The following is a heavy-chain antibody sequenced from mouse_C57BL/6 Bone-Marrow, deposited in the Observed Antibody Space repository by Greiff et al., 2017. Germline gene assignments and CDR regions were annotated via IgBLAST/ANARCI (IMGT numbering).Heavy chain of an antibody. J-gene: IGHJ1*03. D-gene: IGHD1-1*01. CDR1: GYTFTSYW. CDR3: ARDYYGSRWYFDV. Sequence: VQLQQSGAELVKPGASVKLSCKASGYTFTSYWMQWVKQRPGQGLEWIGEIDPSDSYTNYNQKFKGKATLTVDTSSSTAYMQLSSLTSEDSAVYYCARDYYGSRWYFDVWGTGTTVTVSS. CDR2: IDPSDSYT. V-gene: IGHV1-50*01.